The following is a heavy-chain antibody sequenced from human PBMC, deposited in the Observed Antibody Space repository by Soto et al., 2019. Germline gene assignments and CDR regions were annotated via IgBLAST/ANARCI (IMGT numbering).Heavy chain of an antibody. Sequence: EVQLVESGGGLVKPGGSLRLSCAASGFTFSNAWMNWVRQAPGKGLEWVGRIKSKTDGGTTDYAAPVKGRFTISRDDSKNTLYLQMNSLKTEDTAVYYCTTDPRDDMIVVVTATYNWFDPWGQGTLVTVSS. J-gene: IGHJ5*02. V-gene: IGHV3-15*07. CDR1: GFTFSNAW. D-gene: IGHD3-22*01. CDR3: TTDPRDDMIVVVTATYNWFDP. CDR2: IKSKTDGGTT.